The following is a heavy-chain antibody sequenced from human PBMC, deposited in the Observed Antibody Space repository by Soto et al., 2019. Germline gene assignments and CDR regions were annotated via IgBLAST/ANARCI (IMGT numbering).Heavy chain of an antibody. CDR1: GGTFSSYA. J-gene: IGHJ6*02. V-gene: IGHV1-69*13. CDR3: AIQPYDSSGYKPRGYQENYYYYGMDV. CDR2: IIPIFGTA. Sequence: SVKVSCKASGGTFSSYAISWVRQAPGQGLEWMGGIIPIFGTANYAQKFQGRVTITADESTSTAYMELSSLRSEDTAVYYCAIQPYDSSGYKPRGYQENYYYYGMDVWGQGTTVTVSS. D-gene: IGHD3-22*01.